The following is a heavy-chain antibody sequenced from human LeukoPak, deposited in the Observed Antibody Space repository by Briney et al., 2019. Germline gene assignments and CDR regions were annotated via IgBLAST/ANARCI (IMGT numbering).Heavy chain of an antibody. CDR3: ATIRYSNIPYYFDY. CDR2: FDPEDGET. CDR1: GYTLTELS. D-gene: IGHD2-15*01. Sequence: ASVTVSCTVSGYTLTELSMHWVRQAPGKGLEWMGGFDPEDGETIYAQKFQGRVTMTEDTSTDTAYMELSSLRSEDTAVYYCATIRYSNIPYYFDYWGQGTLVTVSS. V-gene: IGHV1-24*01. J-gene: IGHJ4*02.